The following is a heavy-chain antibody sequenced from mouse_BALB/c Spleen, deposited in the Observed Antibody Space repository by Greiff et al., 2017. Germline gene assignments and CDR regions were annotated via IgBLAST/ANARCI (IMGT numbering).Heavy chain of an antibody. D-gene: IGHD2-2*01. V-gene: IGHV5-17*02. J-gene: IGHJ1*01. Sequence: EVQRVESGGGLVQPGGSRKLSCAASGFTFSSFGMHWVRQAPEKGLEWVAYISSGSSTIYYADTVKGRFTISRDNPKNTLFLQMTSLRSEDTAMYYCARSDGYDWYFDVWGAGTTVTVSS. CDR3: ARSDGYDWYFDV. CDR1: GFTFSSFG. CDR2: ISSGSSTI.